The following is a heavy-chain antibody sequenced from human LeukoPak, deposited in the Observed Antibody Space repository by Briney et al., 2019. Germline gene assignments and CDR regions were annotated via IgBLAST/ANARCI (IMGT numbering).Heavy chain of an antibody. Sequence: GSLRLSCAASGFIFNTYAMTWVRQAPGKGLEWVSAIAGSGARTYSADSVKRRFTISRDNSKNKLYLQMNSLTVDDTAMYYCARDESGGGVPLFSFNYGGEGTLVAVPS. J-gene: IGHJ4*02. CDR1: GFIFNTYA. CDR3: ARDESGGGVPLFSFNY. D-gene: IGHD6-25*01. CDR2: IAGSGART. V-gene: IGHV3-23*01.